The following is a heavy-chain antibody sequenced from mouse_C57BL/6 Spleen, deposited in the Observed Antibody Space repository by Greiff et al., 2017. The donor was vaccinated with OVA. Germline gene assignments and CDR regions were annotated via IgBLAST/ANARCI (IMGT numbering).Heavy chain of an antibody. CDR1: GYAFSSYW. CDR2: IYPGDGDT. Sequence: VQLQQSGAELVKPGASVKISCKASGYAFSSYWMNWVKQRPGKGLEWIGQIYPGDGDTNYNGKFKGKATLTADKSSSTASMQLSSLTSVDSAVYVCARSGYYGSSGVYGYFDDWGTGTTVTVSS. J-gene: IGHJ1*03. D-gene: IGHD1-1*01. CDR3: ARSGYYGSSGVYGYFDD. V-gene: IGHV1-80*01.